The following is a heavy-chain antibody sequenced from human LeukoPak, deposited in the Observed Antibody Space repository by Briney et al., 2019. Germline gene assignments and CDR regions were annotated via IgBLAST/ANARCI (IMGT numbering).Heavy chain of an antibody. Sequence: SETLSLTCAVYGGSFSGYYWSWIRQPPGKGLEWIGEINHSGSTNYNPSLKSRVTISVDTSKNRFSLKLSSVTAADTAVYYCARGGGYCSGGSCSRDAFDIWGQGTMVTVSS. CDR3: ARGGGYCSGGSCSRDAFDI. D-gene: IGHD2-15*01. CDR1: GGSFSGYY. CDR2: INHSGST. J-gene: IGHJ3*02. V-gene: IGHV4-34*01.